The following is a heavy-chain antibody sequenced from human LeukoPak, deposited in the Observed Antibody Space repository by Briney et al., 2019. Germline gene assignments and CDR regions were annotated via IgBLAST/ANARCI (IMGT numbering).Heavy chain of an antibody. CDR1: GGSISSGGYY. Sequence: SETLSLTCTVSGGSISSGGYYWSWIRQPPGKGLEWTGEINHSGSTNYNPSLKSRVTISVDTSKNQFSLMLSSVTAADTAVFYCARLNYGLDVWGQGTTVTVSS. CDR2: INHSGST. J-gene: IGHJ6*02. CDR3: ARLNYGLDV. V-gene: IGHV4-39*07.